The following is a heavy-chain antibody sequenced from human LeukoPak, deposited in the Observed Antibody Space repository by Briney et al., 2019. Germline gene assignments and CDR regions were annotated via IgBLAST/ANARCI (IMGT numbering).Heavy chain of an antibody. CDR1: GGSISSSSYY. CDR3: ASLALKLGSYQAFDY. V-gene: IGHV4-39*07. J-gene: IGHJ4*02. Sequence: SETLSLTCTVSGGSISSSSYYWGWIRQPPGKGLEWIGSIYHSGSTYYNPSLKSRVTISVDTSKNQFSLKLSSVTAADTAVYYCASLALKLGSYQAFDYWGQGTLVTVSS. CDR2: IYHSGST. D-gene: IGHD3-16*02.